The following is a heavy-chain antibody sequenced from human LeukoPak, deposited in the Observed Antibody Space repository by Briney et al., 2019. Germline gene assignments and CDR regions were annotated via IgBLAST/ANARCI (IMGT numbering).Heavy chain of an antibody. CDR3: ARDQGSSGWYALGIKDYYYGMDV. V-gene: IGHV1-2*02. D-gene: IGHD6-19*01. J-gene: IGHJ6*02. Sequence: ASVKVSCKASGYTFTGYYMHWVRQAPGQGLEWMGWINPNSGGTNYAQKFQGRVTMTRDTSISTAYMELSRLRSDDTAVYYCARDQGSSGWYALGIKDYYYGMDVWGQGTTVTVSS. CDR2: INPNSGGT. CDR1: GYTFTGYY.